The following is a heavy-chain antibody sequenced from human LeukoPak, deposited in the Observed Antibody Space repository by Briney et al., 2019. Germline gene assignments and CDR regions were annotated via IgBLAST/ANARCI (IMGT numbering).Heavy chain of an antibody. CDR3: ARDRHYDAFDI. J-gene: IGHJ3*02. CDR1: GGSISSSSYY. V-gene: IGHV4-39*07. Sequence: PSETLSLTCTVSGGSISSSSYYWGWIRQPPGKGLEWIGSIYYSGSTYYNPSLKSRVTISVDTSKNQFSLKLSSVTAADTAVYYCARDRHYDAFDIWGQGTMVTVSS. CDR2: IYYSGST. D-gene: IGHD3-10*01.